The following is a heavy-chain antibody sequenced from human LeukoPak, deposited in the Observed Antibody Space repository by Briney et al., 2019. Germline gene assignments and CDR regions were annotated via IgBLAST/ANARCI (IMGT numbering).Heavy chain of an antibody. Sequence: SVKVSCKASGGTFSSYAISWVRQAPGQGLEWMGRITPIFGTANYAQKFQGRVTITTDESTSTAYMELSSLRSEDTAVYYCARPHAYSSGWYYFDYWGQGTLVTVSS. V-gene: IGHV1-69*05. CDR2: ITPIFGTA. D-gene: IGHD6-19*01. CDR3: ARPHAYSSGWYYFDY. J-gene: IGHJ4*02. CDR1: GGTFSSYA.